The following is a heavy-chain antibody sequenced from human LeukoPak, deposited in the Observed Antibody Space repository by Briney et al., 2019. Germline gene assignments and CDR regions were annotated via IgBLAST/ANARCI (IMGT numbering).Heavy chain of an antibody. CDR2: IRYDGSNK. D-gene: IGHD6-13*01. Sequence: GGSLRLSCAASGFTFSSYGMHWVRQAPGKGLEGVAFIRYDGSNKYYADSVKGRFTISRDNSKNTLYLQMNSLRAEDTAVYYCARDTYSSSWYGDYYYMDVWGKGTTVTVSS. J-gene: IGHJ6*03. CDR1: GFTFSSYG. CDR3: ARDTYSSSWYGDYYYMDV. V-gene: IGHV3-30*02.